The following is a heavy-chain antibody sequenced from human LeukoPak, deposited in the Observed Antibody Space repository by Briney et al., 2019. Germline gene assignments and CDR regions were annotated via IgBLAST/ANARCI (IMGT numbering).Heavy chain of an antibody. J-gene: IGHJ3*01. D-gene: IGHD4-17*01. CDR2: ITGRGGT. CDR1: GLTFSIYA. Sequence: GGSLRLSCAASGLTFSIYAMTWVRQAPGKGLEWISSITGRGGTSYTDSVKGRFTVYRDNSKNTLYLQMNSLRVGDTSLYYCAKAPNGDYVGAFDSWGQGTMVTVSS. CDR3: AKAPNGDYVGAFDS. V-gene: IGHV3-23*01.